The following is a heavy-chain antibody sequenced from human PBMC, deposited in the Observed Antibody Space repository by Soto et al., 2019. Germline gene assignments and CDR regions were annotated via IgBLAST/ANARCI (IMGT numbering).Heavy chain of an antibody. D-gene: IGHD4-17*01. CDR1: GGSFSGYY. CDR2: INPSGTT. J-gene: IGHJ4*02. CDR3: ARGRDGGAAI. V-gene: IGHV4-34*01. Sequence: QVQLQQWGAGLLKPSETLSLTCAVYGGSFSGYYWSWIRQPPGKGLEWIGEINPSGTTNYTPSLKSRVTMSGDTPKNQFSLKMTSVTAAATAVYYCARGRDGGAAIWGQGTRVTVSS.